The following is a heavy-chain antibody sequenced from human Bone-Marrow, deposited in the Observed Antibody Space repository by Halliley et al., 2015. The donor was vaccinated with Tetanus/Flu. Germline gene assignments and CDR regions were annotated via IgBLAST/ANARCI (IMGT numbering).Heavy chain of an antibody. CDR2: MYSGGGT. V-gene: IGHV3-53*01. CDR1: GVTVSNNY. Sequence: QLVQSGGGLIQPGGSLRLSCAASGVTVSNNYMSWVRQAPEKGLEWLSVMYSGGGTRYADSVRGRFTISRDNSKNTVYLQMNNLRVEDTAVYYCARNQPVTTLGYWGQGTLVTVSS. D-gene: IGHD4-4*01. CDR3: ARNQPVTTLGY. J-gene: IGHJ4*02.